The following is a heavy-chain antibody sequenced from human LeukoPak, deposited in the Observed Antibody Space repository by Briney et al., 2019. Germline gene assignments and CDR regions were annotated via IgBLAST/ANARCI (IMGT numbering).Heavy chain of an antibody. CDR1: GDSVSSNSAT. V-gene: IGHV6-1*01. CDR3: ARDPPAAGQTLNAFDI. D-gene: IGHD2-15*01. J-gene: IGHJ3*02. Sequence: SRTLSLTCAISGDSVSSNSATWNCIRQSPSRGLEWLGRTYYRSKRYNDYAVSVKSRLRIKPDTSKNQFSLQLSSVTPEDTAMYFCARDPPAAGQTLNAFDIWGQGTMVTVSS. CDR2: TYYRSKRYN.